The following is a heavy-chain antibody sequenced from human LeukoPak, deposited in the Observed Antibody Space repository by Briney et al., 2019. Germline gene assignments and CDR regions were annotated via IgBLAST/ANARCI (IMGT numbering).Heavy chain of an antibody. V-gene: IGHV1-2*06. J-gene: IGHJ4*02. CDR1: GYTFTGYY. Sequence: ASVKVSCKASGYTFTGYYMHWVRQAPGQGLEWMGRINPNSGGTNYAQKFQGRVTMTRDTSISTAYMELSRLRSDDTAVYYCAREDELRITTLNPYFDYWGQGTLVTVSS. CDR3: AREDELRITTLNPYFDY. CDR2: INPNSGGT. D-gene: IGHD3-3*01.